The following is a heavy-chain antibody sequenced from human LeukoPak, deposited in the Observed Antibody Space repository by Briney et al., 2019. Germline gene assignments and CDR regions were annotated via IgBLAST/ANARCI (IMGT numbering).Heavy chain of an antibody. CDR2: INHSGST. J-gene: IGHJ6*03. CDR1: GGSFSSYY. D-gene: IGHD2-21*01. Sequence: SETLSLTCTVSGGSFSSYYWSWIRQPPGKGLEWIGEINHSGSTNYNPSLKSRVTISVDTSKNQFSLKLSSVTAADTAVYYCARDLTYHCYGRDYYYYMDVWGKGTTVTISS. CDR3: ARDLTYHCYGRDYYYYMDV. V-gene: IGHV4-34*01.